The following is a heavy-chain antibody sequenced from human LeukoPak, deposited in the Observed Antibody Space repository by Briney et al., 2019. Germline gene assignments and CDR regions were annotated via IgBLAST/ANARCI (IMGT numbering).Heavy chain of an antibody. CDR2: INHSGST. CDR1: GGSFSGYY. V-gene: IGHV4-34*01. J-gene: IGHJ4*02. D-gene: IGHD2-2*02. Sequence: NPTETLSLTCAVYGGSFSGYYWSWIRQPPGKGLEWIGEINHSGSTNYNPSLKSRVTISADTSKNQFSLKLSSVTAADTAVYYCARVTMGDCCSTSCYSGLDYWGQGTLVTVSS. CDR3: ARVTMGDCCSTSCYSGLDY.